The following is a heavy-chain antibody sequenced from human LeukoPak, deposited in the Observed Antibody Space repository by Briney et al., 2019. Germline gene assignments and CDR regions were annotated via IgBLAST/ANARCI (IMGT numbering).Heavy chain of an antibody. Sequence: PGGSLRLSCAASGFTVSSNYMSWVSQAPGKGLVWVSHINSDGSWTSYADSVKGRFTISKDNAKNTVYLQMNSLRAEDTAVYYCVSFYETYWGRGTLVTVSS. V-gene: IGHV3-74*01. CDR1: GFTVSSNY. CDR2: INSDGSWT. CDR3: VSFYETY. J-gene: IGHJ4*02. D-gene: IGHD2/OR15-2a*01.